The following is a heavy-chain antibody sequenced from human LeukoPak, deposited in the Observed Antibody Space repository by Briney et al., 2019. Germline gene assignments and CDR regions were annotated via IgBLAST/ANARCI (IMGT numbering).Heavy chain of an antibody. CDR3: ARGRRLRLGELSLTVCPFDI. Sequence: KASETLSLTCAVSGGSIISNNWWSWIRQPPGKGLEWIGEINHSGSTNYNPSLKSRVTISVDTSKNQFSLKLSPVTAADTAVYYCARGRRLRLGELSLTVCPFDISGQGTMVTFSS. CDR1: GGSIISNNW. D-gene: IGHD3-16*02. CDR2: INHSGST. V-gene: IGHV4-4*02. J-gene: IGHJ3*02.